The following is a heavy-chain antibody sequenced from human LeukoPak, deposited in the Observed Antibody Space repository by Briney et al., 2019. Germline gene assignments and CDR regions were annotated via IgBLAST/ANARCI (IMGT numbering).Heavy chain of an antibody. CDR2: IYYSGST. J-gene: IGHJ4*02. V-gene: IGHV4-39*06. D-gene: IGHD6-13*01. CDR3: ARWVPTAAGFDY. Sequence: KSSETLSLTCTVSGGSISSSSYYWGWIRQPPGRGLEWIGSIYYSGSTYYNPSLKSRVTISVDTSKNQFPLKLSSVTAADTAVYYCARWVPTAAGFDYWGQGTLVTVSS. CDR1: GGSISSSSYY.